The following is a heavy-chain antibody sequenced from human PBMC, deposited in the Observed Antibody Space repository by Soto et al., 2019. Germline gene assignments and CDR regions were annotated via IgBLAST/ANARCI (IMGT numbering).Heavy chain of an antibody. CDR3: ARGRYGDY. CDR1: GYAFTTYG. Sequence: QVHLVQSGAEVKKPGASVKVSCKGSGYAFTTYGITWVRQAPGQGLEWMGWISANNGNTNYAQKLQVRVTVTRDTTTNTDNMELKSVRTDDTAMYYWARGRYGDYGCERALVTISS. J-gene: IGHJ4*02. CDR2: ISANNGNT. D-gene: IGHD1-1*01. V-gene: IGHV1-18*01.